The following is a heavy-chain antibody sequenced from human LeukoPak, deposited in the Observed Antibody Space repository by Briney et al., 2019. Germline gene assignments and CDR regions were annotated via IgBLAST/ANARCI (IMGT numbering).Heavy chain of an antibody. CDR2: IYYSGST. CDR1: GGSISSNSYY. J-gene: IGHJ5*02. CDR3: ATTGGGGIVVVAATPNWFDP. Sequence: SETLSLTCTVSGGSISSNSYYWGWIRQPPGKGLEWIGSIYYSGSTYYNPSLKSRVTISVDTSKNQFSLKLSSVTAADTAVYYCATTGGGGIVVVAATPNWFDPWGQGTLVTVSS. D-gene: IGHD2-15*01. V-gene: IGHV4-39*01.